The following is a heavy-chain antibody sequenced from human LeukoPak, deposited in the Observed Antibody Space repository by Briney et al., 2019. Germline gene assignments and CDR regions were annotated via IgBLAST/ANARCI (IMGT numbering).Heavy chain of an antibody. J-gene: IGHJ5*02. Sequence: ASVKVSCKASGYTFTSYTIHWVRQAPGQRLEWMGWINVGNGNTKYSQEFQGRITITRDTSASTVYMELSSLRSVDMAVYYCARDSSGWYHWFDPWGQGSLVTVSS. V-gene: IGHV1-3*03. CDR2: INVGNGNT. D-gene: IGHD6-19*01. CDR1: GYTFTSYT. CDR3: ARDSSGWYHWFDP.